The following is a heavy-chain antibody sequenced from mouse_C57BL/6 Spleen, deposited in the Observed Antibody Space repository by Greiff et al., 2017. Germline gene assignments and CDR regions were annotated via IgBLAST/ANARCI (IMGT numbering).Heavy chain of an antibody. Sequence: VQLQQSGPELVKPGASVKISCKASGYAFSSSWMNWVKQRPGTGLEWIGRIYPGDGDTNYNGKFKGKATLTADKSSSTAYMQLSSLTSEDSAVYFCARSGYYGSSYWYFDVWGTGTTVTVSS. D-gene: IGHD1-1*01. J-gene: IGHJ1*03. CDR3: ARSGYYGSSYWYFDV. V-gene: IGHV1-82*01. CDR1: GYAFSSSW. CDR2: IYPGDGDT.